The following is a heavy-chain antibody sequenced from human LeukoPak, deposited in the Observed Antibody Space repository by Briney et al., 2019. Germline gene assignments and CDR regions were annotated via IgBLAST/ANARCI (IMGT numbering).Heavy chain of an antibody. V-gene: IGHV4-59*01. J-gene: IGHJ4*02. CDR3: ARVQGGWYSSRFDY. Sequence: SGTLSLTCTVSGGSISSYYWSWIRQPPGKGLEWIGYIYYSGSTNYNPSLKSRVTISVDTSKNQFSLKLSSVSAADTAVYYCARVQGGWYSSRFDYWGQGTLVTVSS. CDR1: GGSISSYY. CDR2: IYYSGST. D-gene: IGHD6-13*01.